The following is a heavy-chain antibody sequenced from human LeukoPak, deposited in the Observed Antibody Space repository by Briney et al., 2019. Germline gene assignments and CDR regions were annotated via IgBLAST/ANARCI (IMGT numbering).Heavy chain of an antibody. D-gene: IGHD3-16*01. CDR1: GGSISSSSYS. CDR2: IYYSGST. V-gene: IGHV4-39*01. CDR3: ARQSRRGDY. J-gene: IGHJ4*02. Sequence: SETLSLTCTVSGGSISSSSYSWGWIRQPPGKGLEWIGSIYYSGSTYYNPSLKSRVTISVDTSKNQFSLKLSSVTAADTAVYYCARQSRRGDYWGQGTLVTVSS.